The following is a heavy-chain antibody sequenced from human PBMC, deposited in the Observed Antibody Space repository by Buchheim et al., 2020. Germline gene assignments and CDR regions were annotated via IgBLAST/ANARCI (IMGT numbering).Heavy chain of an antibody. D-gene: IGHD3-22*01. J-gene: IGHJ6*02. Sequence: QVQLQESGPGLVKPSQTLSLTCTVSGGSISSGSYYWSWIRQPAGKGLEWIGRIYTSGSTNYNPPLKSRVTISVDTSKNQFSLKLSSVTAADTAVYYCARDVIVVDANSADYYYYYGMDVWGQGTT. CDR1: GGSISSGSYY. CDR2: IYTSGST. CDR3: ARDVIVVDANSADYYYYYGMDV. V-gene: IGHV4-61*02.